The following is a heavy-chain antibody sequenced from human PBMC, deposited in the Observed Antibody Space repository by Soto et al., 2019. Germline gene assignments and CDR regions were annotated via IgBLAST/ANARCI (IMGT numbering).Heavy chain of an antibody. V-gene: IGHV3-23*01. J-gene: IGHJ4*02. CDR3: AKDVGGHYCTPTSCLYFFHS. Sequence: EVQLLESGGGLVQPGGSLRLSCAASGFSFNNYAMNWVRQAPGQGLEWVSTISDSGITYYADSVKGRFTISRDNSKNTLYLQMKSLRAEDTAVYFCAKDVGGHYCTPTSCLYFFHSWGRGTLVTVSS. CDR1: GFSFNNYA. D-gene: IGHD2-2*01. CDR2: ISDSGIT.